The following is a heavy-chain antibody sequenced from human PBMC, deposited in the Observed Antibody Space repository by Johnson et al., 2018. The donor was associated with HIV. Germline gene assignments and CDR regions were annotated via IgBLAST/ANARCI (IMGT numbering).Heavy chain of an antibody. J-gene: IGHJ3*02. D-gene: IGHD3-22*01. CDR3: ARGGDYYDSSGYNAFDI. CDR1: GFTFSSYD. Sequence: VQLVESGGGVVRPGGSLRLSCAASGFTFSSYDMHWVRQATGKGLEWVSGINWNGDTTGYEDSMKGRFTISRDNAKNSLYLQMNSLRAEDTALYYCARGGDYYDSSGYNAFDIWGQGTMVTVSS. V-gene: IGHV3-20*04. CDR2: INWNGDTT.